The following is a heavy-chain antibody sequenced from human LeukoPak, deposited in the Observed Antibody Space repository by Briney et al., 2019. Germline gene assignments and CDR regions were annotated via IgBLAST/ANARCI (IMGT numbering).Heavy chain of an antibody. CDR3: ATDLGLQDYYYFDY. V-gene: IGHV1-24*01. CDR2: FDPEDGET. Sequence: ASMKVSCKVSGYTLTELSMHWVRQAPGKGLEWMGGFDPEDGETIYAQKFQGRVTMTEDTSTDTAYMELSSLRSEDTAVYYCATDLGLQDYYYFDYWGQGTLVTVSS. CDR1: GYTLTELS. J-gene: IGHJ4*02. D-gene: IGHD4/OR15-4a*01.